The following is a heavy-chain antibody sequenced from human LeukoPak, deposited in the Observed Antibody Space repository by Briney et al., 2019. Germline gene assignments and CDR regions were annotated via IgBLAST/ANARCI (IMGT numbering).Heavy chain of an antibody. Sequence: SETLSLTCPVSGDSINSNNYYWGWIRQPPGKGLEWIGEINHSGSTNYNPSLKSRVTISVDTSKNQFSLKLSSVTAADTAVYYCARENDGSGTFFNYWGQGTLVTVSS. D-gene: IGHD3-10*01. CDR3: ARENDGSGTFFNY. J-gene: IGHJ4*02. V-gene: IGHV4-39*07. CDR1: GDSINSNNYY. CDR2: INHSGST.